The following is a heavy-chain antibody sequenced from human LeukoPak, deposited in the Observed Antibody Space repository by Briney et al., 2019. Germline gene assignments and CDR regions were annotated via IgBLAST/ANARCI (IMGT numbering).Heavy chain of an antibody. CDR1: GFTFSTYA. V-gene: IGHV3-23*01. J-gene: IGHJ3*01. CDR3: ARAPSYSSGRFDV. Sequence: GGSLRLSCAASGFTFSTYAMSWVRQAPGKGLEWVSGINGSGGSTYYADSVKGRFTLFRDNSKNTLHLQMNSLRAEDTAIYYCARAPSYSSGRFDVWGQGTMVTVSS. CDR2: INGSGGST. D-gene: IGHD6-19*01.